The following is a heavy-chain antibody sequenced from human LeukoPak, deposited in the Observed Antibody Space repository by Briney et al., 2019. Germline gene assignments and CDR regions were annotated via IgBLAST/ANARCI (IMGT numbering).Heavy chain of an antibody. CDR3: ARIRSISGWYGFDY. Sequence: GGSLRLSCAASGFTFSSYAMSWVRQAPGRGLEWVSAISGSGDSTFYADSVKGRFTISRDNSKNTQYLQMNSLRAEDTAVYYCARIRSISGWYGFDYWGQGTLVTVSS. D-gene: IGHD6-19*01. CDR2: ISGSGDST. V-gene: IGHV3-23*01. CDR1: GFTFSSYA. J-gene: IGHJ4*02.